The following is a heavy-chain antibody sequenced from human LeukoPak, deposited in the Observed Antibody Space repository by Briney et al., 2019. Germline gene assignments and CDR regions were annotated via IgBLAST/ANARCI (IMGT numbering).Heavy chain of an antibody. CDR3: AKSAAVTPDAFDI. Sequence: GGSLRLSCAASGFTFSSYGMHWVRQAPGKGLEWVAVISYDGSNKYYADSVKGRFTISRDNSKNTLYLQMNSLRAEDTAVYYCAKSAAVTPDAFDIWGQGTMVTVSS. CDR2: ISYDGSNK. CDR1: GFTFSSYG. V-gene: IGHV3-30*18. D-gene: IGHD6-25*01. J-gene: IGHJ3*02.